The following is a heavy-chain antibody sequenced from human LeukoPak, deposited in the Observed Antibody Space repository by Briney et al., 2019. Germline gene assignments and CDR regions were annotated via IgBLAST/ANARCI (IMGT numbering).Heavy chain of an antibody. V-gene: IGHV1-8*03. D-gene: IGHD6-19*01. CDR1: GYTFTSYD. CDR3: ARMTVSGRDNWFDP. Sequence: PLASVKVSCKASGYTFTSYDINWVRQATGQGLEWIGWLHPDSGNTGYAQKFQGRVTITRNTSINTAYMELSSLRSEDTAVYYCARMTVSGRDNWFDPWGQGTLVTVSS. J-gene: IGHJ5*02. CDR2: LHPDSGNT.